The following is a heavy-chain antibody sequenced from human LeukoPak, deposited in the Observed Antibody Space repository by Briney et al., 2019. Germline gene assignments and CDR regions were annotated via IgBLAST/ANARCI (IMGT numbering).Heavy chain of an antibody. J-gene: IGHJ6*03. CDR1: GGSIRNYY. V-gene: IGHV4-4*09. CDR2: IYTSGST. CDR3: ARHSHSTRYMDV. D-gene: IGHD2-2*01. Sequence: SETLSLTCTVSGGSIRNYYWSWIRQPPGKGLEWIGYIYTSGSTNYNPSLKSRVTISVDTSKTQFSLKLSSVTAADTAVYYCARHSHSTRYMDVWGKGTTVTVSS.